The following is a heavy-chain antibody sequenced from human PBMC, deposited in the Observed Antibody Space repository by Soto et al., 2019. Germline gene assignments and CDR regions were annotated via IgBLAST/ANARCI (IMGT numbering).Heavy chain of an antibody. J-gene: IGHJ4*02. CDR2: VSHDGRNT. CDR1: GFTFSDYA. CDR3: AKGGRQLLVTSGFNY. V-gene: IGHV3-30*18. Sequence: VQLVESGGGVVQPGRSLRLSCAASGFTFSDYAMHWVRQAPGKGLEWVAVVSHDGRNTHYADSVKGRFTISRDRSKKTVSLEMTSLRAEDTAVYYGAKGGRQLLVTSGFNYWGQGALVLVSS. D-gene: IGHD6-19*01.